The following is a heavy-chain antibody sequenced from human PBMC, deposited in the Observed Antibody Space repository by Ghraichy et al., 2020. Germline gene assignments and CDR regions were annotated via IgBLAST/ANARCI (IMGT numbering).Heavy chain of an antibody. J-gene: IGHJ4*02. V-gene: IGHV3-7*01. CDR1: GFTFSNFL. CDR3: ARGGEFHDFWSGYYSQDEIYLDT. D-gene: IGHD3-3*01. Sequence: GGSLRLSCTASGFTFSNFLMSWVRQTPRKGLEWVANVKHDGTEGQYLDSVKGRYFISRDNAKNTVYLQMDSLRAEDTGLYFCARGGEFHDFWSGYYSQDEIYLDTWGQGTLVTVSS. CDR2: VKHDGTEG.